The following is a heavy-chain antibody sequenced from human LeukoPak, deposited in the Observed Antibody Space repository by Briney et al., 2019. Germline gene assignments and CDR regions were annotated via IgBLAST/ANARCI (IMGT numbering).Heavy chain of an antibody. CDR3: AKEEYSSSWYYFDY. V-gene: IGHV3-30*02. CDR1: GFTFSSYG. Sequence: PGGSLRLSCAASGFTFSSYGMHWVRQAPGKGLEWVAFIRYDGSNKYYADSVKGRFTISRDNSKNTLYLQMNSLRAEDTAVYYCAKEEYSSSWYYFDYWGQGTLVTVSS. D-gene: IGHD6-13*01. J-gene: IGHJ4*02. CDR2: IRYDGSNK.